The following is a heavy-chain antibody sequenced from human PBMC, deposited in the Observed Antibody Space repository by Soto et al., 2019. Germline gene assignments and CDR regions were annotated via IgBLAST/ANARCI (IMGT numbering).Heavy chain of an antibody. CDR1: GGSITNYY. J-gene: IGHJ6*02. V-gene: IGHV4-59*08. D-gene: IGHD3-10*01. Sequence: QVQLQESGPGLVKPSETLSLTCTVSGGSITNYYCSWFRQPPGKGLEWIGYINYDGYSDYNLSLKRRVTLSMDASKTQFSLMLESVTATDTAVYYCAGHGFGPLHGLVDVWGPGTTVIVSS. CDR3: AGHGFGPLHGLVDV. CDR2: INYDGYS.